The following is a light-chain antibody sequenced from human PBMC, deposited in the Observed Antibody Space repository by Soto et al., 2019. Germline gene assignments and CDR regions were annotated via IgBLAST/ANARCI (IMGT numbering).Light chain of an antibody. CDR3: QEYNSH. CDR1: QIIDNW. CDR2: KAS. J-gene: IGKJ4*01. V-gene: IGKV1-5*03. Sequence: DTQMTQSPSALSASVGDRVTITCRASQIIDNWLAWYQQKAGKAPKLLIYKASNLQSGVPSRFSGSGYGTEFTITISNLQPEDSATYYCQEYNSHFGGGTKVEIK.